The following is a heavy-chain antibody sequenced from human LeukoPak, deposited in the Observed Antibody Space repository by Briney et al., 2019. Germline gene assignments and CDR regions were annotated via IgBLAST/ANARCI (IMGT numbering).Heavy chain of an antibody. CDR3: AGGNWNYEFYFDY. D-gene: IGHD1-7*01. Sequence: ASVKVSCKASGYTFTGYYIHWVRQAPGQGLDWMGRINPNNGGTNYAQKFQGRVTMTRDMSMSTAYMGLSRLRSDDTAVYYCAGGNWNYEFYFDYWGQGTLVTVSS. J-gene: IGHJ4*02. CDR2: INPNNGGT. V-gene: IGHV1-2*06. CDR1: GYTFTGYY.